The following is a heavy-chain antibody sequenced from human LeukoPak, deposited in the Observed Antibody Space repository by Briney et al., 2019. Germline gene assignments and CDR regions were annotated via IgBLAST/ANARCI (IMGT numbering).Heavy chain of an antibody. J-gene: IGHJ4*02. D-gene: IGHD4-23*01. CDR1: GGSISSYY. Sequence: SETLALTCTVSGGSISSYYWSWIRQPAGKGLEWIGRIYTSANTNYNPSLKSRVTMSVDTSKNQFSLKLSSVTAADTAVYYCTRGPQGITPGGGFDDWGQGTLVTVSS. CDR3: TRGPQGITPGGGFDD. CDR2: IYTSANT. V-gene: IGHV4-4*07.